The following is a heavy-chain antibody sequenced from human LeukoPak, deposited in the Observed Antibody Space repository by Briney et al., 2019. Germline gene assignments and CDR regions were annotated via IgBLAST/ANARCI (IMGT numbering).Heavy chain of an antibody. CDR3: ARSRWELVLGFDY. J-gene: IGHJ4*02. V-gene: IGHV4-59*01. Sequence: PSETLSLTRTLSGGSLRGLYWSWIRQPPGKGREWIGYIYYSGSTNYNPSLKSRVTISVDTSKNQFSLNLISVTAADTAVYYCARSRWELVLGFDYCGQGTLGTVSS. D-gene: IGHD1-26*01. CDR2: IYYSGST. CDR1: GGSLRGLY.